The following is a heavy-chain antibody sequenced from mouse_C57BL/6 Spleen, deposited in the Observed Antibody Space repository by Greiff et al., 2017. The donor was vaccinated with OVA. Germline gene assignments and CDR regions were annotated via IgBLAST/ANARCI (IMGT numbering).Heavy chain of an antibody. CDR3: ASGPY. V-gene: IGHV1-26*01. CDR1: GYTFTDYY. J-gene: IGHJ3*01. Sequence: EVQLQQSGPELVKPGASVKISCKASGYTFTDYYMNWVKQSHGKSLEWIGDINPNNGGTSYNQKFKGKATLTVDKSYSTAYMELRSLTSEDSAVYYWASGPYWGQGTLVTVSA. CDR2: INPNNGGT.